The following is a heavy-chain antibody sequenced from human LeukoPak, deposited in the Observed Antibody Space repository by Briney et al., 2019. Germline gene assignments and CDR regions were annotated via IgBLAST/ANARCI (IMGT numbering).Heavy chain of an antibody. D-gene: IGHD2-2*01. J-gene: IGHJ5*02. Sequence: GGSLRLSCAASGFTFSNAWMNWVRQAPGKGLEWVSAISGSGGSTYYADSVKGRFTISRDNSKNTLYLQMNSLRAEDTAVYYCAKDHRVVVPAARSWFDPWGQGTLVTVSS. CDR3: AKDHRVVVPAARSWFDP. V-gene: IGHV3-23*01. CDR2: ISGSGGST. CDR1: GFTFSNAW.